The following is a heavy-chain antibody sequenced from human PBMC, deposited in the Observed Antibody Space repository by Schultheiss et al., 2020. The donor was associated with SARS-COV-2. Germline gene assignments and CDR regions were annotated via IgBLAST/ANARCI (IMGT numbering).Heavy chain of an antibody. V-gene: IGHV3-33*03. Sequence: GESLKISCAASGFTFSSYGMHWVRQAPGKGLEWVAVIWYDGSNKYYADSVKGRFTISRDNAKNSLYLQMNSLRAEDTAVYYCVRDFYYLDYWGQGTLVTVSS. D-gene: IGHD2/OR15-2a*01. CDR1: GFTFSSYG. CDR3: VRDFYYLDY. J-gene: IGHJ4*02. CDR2: IWYDGSNK.